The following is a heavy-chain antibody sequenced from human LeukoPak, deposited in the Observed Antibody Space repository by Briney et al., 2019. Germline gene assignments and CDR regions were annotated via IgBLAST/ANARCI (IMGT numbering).Heavy chain of an antibody. D-gene: IGHD4-17*01. J-gene: IGHJ4*02. CDR1: GGSISPYY. CDR3: ARGTMTTVTYYFDY. V-gene: IGHV4-59*12. CDR2: IQYSGST. Sequence: SETLSLTCTVSGGSISPYYWSWIRQPPGKGLEWIGYIQYSGSTSYNPSLKSRVTISVDTSKNQFSLKLSSVTAADTAVYYCARGTMTTVTYYFDYWGQGTLVTVSS.